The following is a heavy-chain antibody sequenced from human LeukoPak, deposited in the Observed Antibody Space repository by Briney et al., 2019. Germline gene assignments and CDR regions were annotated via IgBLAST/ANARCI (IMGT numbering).Heavy chain of an antibody. CDR1: GFTFSSYA. CDR3: AKHREWLVHNWFDP. D-gene: IGHD6-19*01. Sequence: GGSLRLSCAASGFTFSSYAMSWVRQAPGKGLEWVSAISRSGGSTYYADSVKGRFTISRDNSKNTLYLQMNSLRAEDTAVYYCAKHREWLVHNWFDPWGQGTLVTVSS. CDR2: ISRSGGST. J-gene: IGHJ5*02. V-gene: IGHV3-23*01.